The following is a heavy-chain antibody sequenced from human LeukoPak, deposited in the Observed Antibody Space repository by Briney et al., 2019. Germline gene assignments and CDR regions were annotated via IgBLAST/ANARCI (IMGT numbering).Heavy chain of an antibody. CDR3: AKSGYRSSWHLHFDY. V-gene: IGHV3-30*18. CDR1: GFTLSNFG. J-gene: IGHJ4*02. Sequence: GGSLRLSCAASGFTLSNFGMHWVRQAPGKGLGWVAVISYDGSNEYYADSVEGRFTISRDNSKNTLYLQMNSLRAEDTAVYYCAKSGYRSSWHLHFDYWGQGTLVTVSS. CDR2: ISYDGSNE. D-gene: IGHD6-13*01.